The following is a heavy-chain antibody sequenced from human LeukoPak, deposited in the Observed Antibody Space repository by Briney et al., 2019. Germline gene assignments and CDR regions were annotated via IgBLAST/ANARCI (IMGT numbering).Heavy chain of an antibody. CDR1: GFTFSSYA. V-gene: IGHV3-30-3*01. J-gene: IGHJ4*02. Sequence: GGSLRLSCAASGFTFSSYAMHWVRQAPGKGLEWVAVISYDGSNKYYADSVKGRFTISRDNSKNTLYLQMSSVRVDDTAVYYCARDRGRYYDSRGFYWGYYFDSWGQGILVTVST. CDR2: ISYDGSNK. D-gene: IGHD3-22*01. CDR3: ARDRGRYYDSRGFYWGYYFDS.